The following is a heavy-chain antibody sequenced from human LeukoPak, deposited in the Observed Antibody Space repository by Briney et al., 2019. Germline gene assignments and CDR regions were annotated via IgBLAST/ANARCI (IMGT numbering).Heavy chain of an antibody. D-gene: IGHD3-3*01. J-gene: IGHJ4*02. CDR3: AKASVGYDFWSGYSGAPFDY. Sequence: GRSLRLSCAASGFTFSSSGMHWVRQAPGKGLEWVSAISGSGGSTYYADSVKGRFTISRDNSKNTLYLQMNSLRAEDTAIYYCAKASVGYDFWSGYSGAPFDYWGQGTLVTVSS. CDR2: ISGSGGST. CDR1: GFTFSSSG. V-gene: IGHV3-23*01.